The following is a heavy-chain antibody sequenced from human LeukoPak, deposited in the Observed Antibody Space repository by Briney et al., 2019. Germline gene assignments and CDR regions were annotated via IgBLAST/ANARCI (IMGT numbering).Heavy chain of an antibody. CDR3: ARGGGYYAIDY. V-gene: IGHV3-53*01. CDR1: GFIVNSNY. J-gene: IGHJ4*02. D-gene: IGHD1-26*01. Sequence: GGSLRLSCAASGFIVNSNYMNWVRQAPGKGLEWVSVLYGDDTTYYADSVKGRFTISRDNSKNTLYLQMNNLRAEDTAVYYCARGGGYYAIDYWGQGTLVTVSS. CDR2: LYGDDTT.